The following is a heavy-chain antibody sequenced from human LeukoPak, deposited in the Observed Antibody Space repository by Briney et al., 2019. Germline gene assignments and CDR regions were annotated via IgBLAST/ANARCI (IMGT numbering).Heavy chain of an antibody. CDR2: IKSKTDGGTT. J-gene: IGHJ5*02. V-gene: IGHV3-15*01. CDR1: GFTFSNAW. Sequence: GGSLRLSCVASGFTFSNAWMSWVRQAPGKGLEWVGHIKSKTDGGTTDYAALVKDRFTISRDDSKKTLYLQMNSLKSEDTAVYYCTIAVVGVTVWFDPWGQGTLVTVSS. CDR3: TIAVVGVTVWFDP. D-gene: IGHD3-16*01.